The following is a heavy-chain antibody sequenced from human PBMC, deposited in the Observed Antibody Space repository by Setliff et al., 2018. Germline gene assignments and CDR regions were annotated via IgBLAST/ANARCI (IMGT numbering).Heavy chain of an antibody. CDR2: ISSDGTSI. J-gene: IGHJ4*02. V-gene: IGHV3-23*03. D-gene: IGHD6-13*01. Sequence: QSGGSLRLSCAASGLTFSSDAMTWVRQTPGKGLEWVSVISSDGTSIYYADSVKGRFTISRDNSKNTLYLQMNRLRAEDTAIYYCARCSSWHGHYPHFNYWGQGTLVTVSS. CDR1: GLTFSSDA. CDR3: ARCSSWHGHYPHFNY.